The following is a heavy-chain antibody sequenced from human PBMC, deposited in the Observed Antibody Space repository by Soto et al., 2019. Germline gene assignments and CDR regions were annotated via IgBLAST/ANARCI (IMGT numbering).Heavy chain of an antibody. CDR3: ARGPPVLMVYAYFDY. J-gene: IGHJ4*02. CDR2: IIPIFGTA. CDR1: GGTFSSYA. D-gene: IGHD2-8*01. Sequence: GASVKVSCKASGGTFSSYAISWVRQAPGQGLEWMGGIIPIFGTANYAQKFQGRVTITADESTSTAYMELSSLRSEDTAVYYCARGPPVLMVYAYFDYWGQGTLVTVSS. V-gene: IGHV1-69*13.